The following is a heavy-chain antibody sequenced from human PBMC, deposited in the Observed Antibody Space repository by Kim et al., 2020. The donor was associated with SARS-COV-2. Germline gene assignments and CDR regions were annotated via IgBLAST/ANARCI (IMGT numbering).Heavy chain of an antibody. Sequence: GGSLRLSCAASGFTFSSYGMHWVRQAPGKGLEWVAVISYDGSNKYYADSVKGRFTISRDNSKNTLYLQMNSLRAEDTAVYYCAKDKVSDVWGQGTTVTVSS. CDR3: AKDKVSDV. J-gene: IGHJ6*02. CDR1: GFTFSSYG. D-gene: IGHD1-20*01. V-gene: IGHV3-30*18. CDR2: ISYDGSNK.